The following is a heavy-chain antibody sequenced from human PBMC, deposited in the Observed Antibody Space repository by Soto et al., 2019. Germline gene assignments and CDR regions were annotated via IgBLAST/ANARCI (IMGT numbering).Heavy chain of an antibody. CDR1: GDSFCTYS. CDR2: NFSSDSNA. Sequence: LNISCKGSGDSFCTYSIGWVRQVPGKGLEWIGNNFSSDSNAGYSPSFQGQVTISVDKSISTTYLQWSSLKASDTAIYYCATWRSSHWFDYWGQGTLVTVSS. CDR3: ATWRSSHWFDY. D-gene: IGHD2-2*01. J-gene: IGHJ4*02. V-gene: IGHV5-51*01.